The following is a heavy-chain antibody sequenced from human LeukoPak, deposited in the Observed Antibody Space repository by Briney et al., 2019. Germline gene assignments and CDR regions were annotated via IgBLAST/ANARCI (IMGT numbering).Heavy chain of an antibody. J-gene: IGHJ4*02. D-gene: IGHD3-22*01. CDR2: ISGSGGST. CDR3: AKLHTMIVDFDY. CDR1: GFTFSSYG. Sequence: PGGSLRLSCAASGFTFSSYGMSWVRQAPGKGLEWVSAISGSGGSTYYADSVKGRFTISRDNSKNTLYLQMNSLRAEDTALYYCAKLHTMIVDFDYWGQGTLVTVSS. V-gene: IGHV3-23*01.